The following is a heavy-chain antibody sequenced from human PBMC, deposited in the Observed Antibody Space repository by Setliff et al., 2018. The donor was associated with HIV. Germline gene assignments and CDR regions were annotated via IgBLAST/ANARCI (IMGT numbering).Heavy chain of an antibody. D-gene: IGHD6-19*01. V-gene: IGHV5-51*01. CDR3: VRHRSAVAGTRIGYCYYMDV. J-gene: IGHJ6*03. Sequence: TGESPKISCEASGYTFTNYWIGWVRQMPGKGLEWMGIIYPGDSDIIYSPSFQGQVTISADKSITTAYLQWSSLKASDTAIYYCVRHRSAVAGTRIGYCYYMDVWGKGTTVTVSS. CDR1: GYTFTNYW. CDR2: IYPGDSDI.